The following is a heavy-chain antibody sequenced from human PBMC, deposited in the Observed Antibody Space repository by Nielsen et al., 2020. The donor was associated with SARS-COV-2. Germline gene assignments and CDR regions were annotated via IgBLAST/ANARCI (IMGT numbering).Heavy chain of an antibody. D-gene: IGHD1-26*01. CDR2: ISGSGGNT. CDR3: ARWDGELVAFDI. V-gene: IGHV3-23*01. CDR1: GFTFSSYA. Sequence: GESLKISCAASGFTFSSYAMSWVRQAPGKGLEWVSAISGSGGNTYYADSVKGRFTISRDNAKNSLYLQMNSLRAEDTAVYYCARWDGELVAFDIWGQGTMVTVSS. J-gene: IGHJ3*02.